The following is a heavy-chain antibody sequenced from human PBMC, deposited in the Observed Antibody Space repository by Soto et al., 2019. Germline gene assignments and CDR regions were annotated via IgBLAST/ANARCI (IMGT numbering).Heavy chain of an antibody. Sequence: DVLLVESGGGLVEPGGSLRLSCAASGFTFYKAFLSWVRQAPGKGLEWVGQIGGNTESGTTKYPAPVRGRFTISRDDSRNTSHPQMTDLKLEVTAVYSCTGSGGGSNSHHGFGPWCQGTPVIVSS. CDR3: TGSGGGSNSHHGFGP. CDR1: GFTFYKAF. J-gene: IGHJ5*02. CDR2: IGGNTESGTT. V-gene: IGHV3-15*04. D-gene: IGHD6-13*01.